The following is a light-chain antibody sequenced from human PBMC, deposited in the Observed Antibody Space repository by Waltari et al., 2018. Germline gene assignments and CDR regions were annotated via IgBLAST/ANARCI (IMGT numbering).Light chain of an antibody. J-gene: IGKJ1*01. CDR2: GAS. V-gene: IGKV3-15*01. Sequence: EVVMTQSPATLSVSPGERATLSCRASQSVTSNLAWYQQKTGQAPRLLIYGASTRATDIPARFSGSGSGTEFTLTISSLQSEDSAVYYCQQYYNTQWTFGQGTKVEIK. CDR3: QQYYNTQWT. CDR1: QSVTSN.